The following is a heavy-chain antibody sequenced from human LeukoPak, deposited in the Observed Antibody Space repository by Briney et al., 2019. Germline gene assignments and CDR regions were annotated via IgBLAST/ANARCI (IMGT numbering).Heavy chain of an antibody. CDR2: MNPNSGNT. D-gene: IGHD6-19*01. J-gene: IGHJ3*02. V-gene: IGHV1-8*02. CDR1: GYTFTSYG. CDR3: ARGLGWQWLVRGAFDI. Sequence: ASVKVSCKASGYTFTSYGINWVRQATGQGLEWMGWMNPNSGNTGYAQKFQGRVTMTRNTSISTAYMELSSLRSEDTAVYYCARGLGWQWLVRGAFDIWGQGTMVTVSS.